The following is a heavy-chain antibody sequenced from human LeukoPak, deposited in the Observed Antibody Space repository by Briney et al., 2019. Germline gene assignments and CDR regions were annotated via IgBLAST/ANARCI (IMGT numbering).Heavy chain of an antibody. CDR2: ITQDGSAK. CDR1: GFTFSSYW. V-gene: IGHV3-7*01. Sequence: GWSMRLSCAASGFTFSSYWMSWFRQAPGKGLEWVANITQDGSAKYYVDSVKGRFTISRDNAKNSLYLQMNSLRAEDTAVYYCARLFVAGSFAFDYWGQGTLVTVSS. D-gene: IGHD6-19*01. J-gene: IGHJ4*02. CDR3: ARLFVAGSFAFDY.